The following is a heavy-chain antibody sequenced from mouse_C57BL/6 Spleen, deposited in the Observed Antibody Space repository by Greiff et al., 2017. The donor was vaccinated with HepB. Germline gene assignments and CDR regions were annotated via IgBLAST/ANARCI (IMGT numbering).Heavy chain of an antibody. J-gene: IGHJ1*03. CDR2: INPSTGGT. CDR3: ARRRNYWYFDV. CDR1: GYSFTGYY. V-gene: IGHV1-42*01. Sequence: EVQLQQSGPELVKPGASVKISCKASGYSFTGYYMNWVKQSPEKSLEWIGEINPSTGGTTYNQKFKAKATLTVDTSSSTAYMQLKSLTSEDSAVYYCARRRNYWYFDVWGTGTTVTVSS.